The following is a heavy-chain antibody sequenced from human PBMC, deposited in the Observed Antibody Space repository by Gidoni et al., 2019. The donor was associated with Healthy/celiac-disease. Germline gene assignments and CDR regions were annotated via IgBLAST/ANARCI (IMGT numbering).Heavy chain of an antibody. Sequence: EVQLVESGGGLVKPGGSLRLSCAASGFTVSSYSMNWVRQAPGKGLAWFSSISSSSSYIYYADSVNCRFTISRDNAKNSRYLQMNSLRAEDTAVYYCARCRLSPPFEFDPWGQGTLVTVSS. CDR3: ARCRLSPPFEFDP. CDR1: GFTVSSYS. D-gene: IGHD3-16*01. J-gene: IGHJ5*02. V-gene: IGHV3-21*01. CDR2: ISSSSSYI.